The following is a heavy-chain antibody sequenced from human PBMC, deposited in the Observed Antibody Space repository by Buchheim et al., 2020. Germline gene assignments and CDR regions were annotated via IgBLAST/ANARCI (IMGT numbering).Heavy chain of an antibody. CDR3: ARDLADYYDSSGYSRLYYYYGMDV. Sequence: EVQLVESGGGLVQPGGSLRLSCAASGFTFSSYSMNWVRQAPGKGLEWVSYISSSSSTIYYADSVKGRFTISRDNAKNSLYLQMNSLRAEDTAVYYCARDLADYYDSSGYSRLYYYYGMDVWGQGTT. D-gene: IGHD3-22*01. CDR2: ISSSSSTI. CDR1: GFTFSSYS. V-gene: IGHV3-48*01. J-gene: IGHJ6*02.